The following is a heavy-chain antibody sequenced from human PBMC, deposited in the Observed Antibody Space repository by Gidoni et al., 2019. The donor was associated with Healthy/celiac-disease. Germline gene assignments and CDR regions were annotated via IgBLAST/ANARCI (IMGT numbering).Heavy chain of an antibody. CDR2: IRGSGGST. D-gene: IGHD6-19*01. CDR1: GFTFSSYA. Sequence: EVQLLESGGGLVQPGGSLRLSCAASGFTFSSYAMSWVRQAPGKGLEWVSAIRGSGGSTYYADSVKGRFTISRDNSKNTLYLQMNSLRAEDTAVYYCAIPIGLQGIAVAGTGAFDIWGQGTMVTVSS. J-gene: IGHJ3*02. V-gene: IGHV3-23*01. CDR3: AIPIGLQGIAVAGTGAFDI.